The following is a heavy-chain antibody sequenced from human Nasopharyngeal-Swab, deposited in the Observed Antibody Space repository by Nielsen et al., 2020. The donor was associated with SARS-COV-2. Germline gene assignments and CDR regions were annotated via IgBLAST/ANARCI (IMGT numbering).Heavy chain of an antibody. Sequence: PGKGLEWIGEINHSGSTDYNPSLKSRATISIDTSKNQFSLRLSSVTAADTAVFYCARGQRKPQYYYLDVWGRGTTVPSP. CDR3: ARGQRKPQYYYLDV. CDR2: INHSGST. J-gene: IGHJ6*03. V-gene: IGHV4-34*01.